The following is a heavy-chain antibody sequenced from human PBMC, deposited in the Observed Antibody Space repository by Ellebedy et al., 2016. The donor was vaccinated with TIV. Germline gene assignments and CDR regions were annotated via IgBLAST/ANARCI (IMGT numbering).Heavy chain of an antibody. Sequence: GESLKISCAASGFTFSRYSMNWVRQAPGKGLECISFITSTSDNRYYADSVKGRFTISRDNSMTTLYLEMNSLRAEDTAVYYCARDLDKSSGWYGGAAYWGQGTQVTVSS. V-gene: IGHV3-48*01. D-gene: IGHD6-19*01. CDR2: ITSTSDNR. CDR1: GFTFSRYS. CDR3: ARDLDKSSGWYGGAAY. J-gene: IGHJ4*02.